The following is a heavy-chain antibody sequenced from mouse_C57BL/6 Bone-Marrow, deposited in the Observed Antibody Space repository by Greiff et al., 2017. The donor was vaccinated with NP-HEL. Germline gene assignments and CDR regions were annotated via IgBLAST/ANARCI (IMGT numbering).Heavy chain of an antibody. CDR3: ARLYYYGSRDWYFDV. CDR2: ISYSGST. CDR1: GYSITSDY. D-gene: IGHD1-1*01. Sequence: EVQLQQSGPGLAKPSQTLSLTCSVTGYSITSDYWNWIRKFPGNKLEYMGYISYSGSTYYNPSLKSRISITRDTSKNQYYLQLNSVTTEDTATYYCARLYYYGSRDWYFDVWGTGTTVTVSS. J-gene: IGHJ1*03. V-gene: IGHV3-8*01.